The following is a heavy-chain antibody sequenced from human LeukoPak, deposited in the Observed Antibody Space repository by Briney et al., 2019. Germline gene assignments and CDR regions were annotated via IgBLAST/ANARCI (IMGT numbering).Heavy chain of an antibody. CDR1: GYTFTSYD. CDR3: ARIMMGENYYDSSGYYSGDAFDI. D-gene: IGHD3-22*01. CDR2: MNPNSGNT. Sequence: ASVKVSCKASGYTFTSYDINWVRQATGQGLEWMGWMNPNSGNTGYAQKFQGRVTMTRDTSNSTAYMELSRLRSDDTAVYYCARIMMGENYYDSSGYYSGDAFDIWGQGTMVTVSS. V-gene: IGHV1-8*01. J-gene: IGHJ3*02.